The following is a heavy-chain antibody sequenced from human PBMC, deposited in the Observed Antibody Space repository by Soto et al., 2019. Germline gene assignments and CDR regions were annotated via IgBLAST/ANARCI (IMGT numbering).Heavy chain of an antibody. Sequence: GGALRLSCTASGFTFSSYAMHWGRQAPGKGLGGGAVISYDGRNKYYADSVKGRFTISRDNSKNTLYLQMNSLRAEDTAVYYCAREGYRYAPAPAAAGRVYGMDVWGQGTTVTVSS. V-gene: IGHV3-30*04. CDR1: GFTFSSYA. CDR2: ISYDGRNK. D-gene: IGHD6-13*01. CDR3: AREGYRYAPAPAAAGRVYGMDV. J-gene: IGHJ6*02.